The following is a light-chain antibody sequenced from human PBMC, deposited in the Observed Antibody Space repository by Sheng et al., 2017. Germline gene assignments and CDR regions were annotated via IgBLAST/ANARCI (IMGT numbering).Light chain of an antibody. CDR2: ENK. CDR1: SGSIASDY. CDR3: QSYDTRNVV. V-gene: IGLV6-57*03. Sequence: NVMLTQPHSVSESPGKTVTISCTRSSGSIASDYVQWYQQRPGSAPSTVIFENKERPSGVPDRFSGSIDSSSNSASLTISGLTTEDEADYYCQSYDTRNVVFGGGTQLTVL. J-gene: IGLJ3*02.